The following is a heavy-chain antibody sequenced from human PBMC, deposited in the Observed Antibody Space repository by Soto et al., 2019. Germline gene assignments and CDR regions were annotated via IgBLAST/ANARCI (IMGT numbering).Heavy chain of an antibody. Sequence: PEGSLILSCAASGFTFSRYPMHWVRQAPGKGLAWVAFISYDGNKKEYVGSVKGRFTISRDNSRNTLYLQMHSLRAEDTALYYCAKDYYSDNSGSHFDYWGQGTLVTVSS. CDR3: AKDYYSDNSGSHFDY. CDR1: GFTFSRYP. J-gene: IGHJ4*02. D-gene: IGHD3-22*01. CDR2: ISYDGNKK. V-gene: IGHV3-30-3*01.